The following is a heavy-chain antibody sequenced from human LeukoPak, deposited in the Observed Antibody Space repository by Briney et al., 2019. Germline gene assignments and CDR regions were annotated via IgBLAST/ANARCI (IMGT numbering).Heavy chain of an antibody. Sequence: GESLKISCKGSGYSFTNYWIGWVRQMPGKGLEWMGIIYPGDSNTRYSPSFQGQVTISADKSISTAYLQRSSLKASDTAMYYCAVTYYYDSSGYYPYYFGYWGQGTLVTVSS. CDR3: AVTYYYDSSGYYPYYFGY. CDR2: IYPGDSNT. D-gene: IGHD3-22*01. J-gene: IGHJ4*02. CDR1: GYSFTNYW. V-gene: IGHV5-51*01.